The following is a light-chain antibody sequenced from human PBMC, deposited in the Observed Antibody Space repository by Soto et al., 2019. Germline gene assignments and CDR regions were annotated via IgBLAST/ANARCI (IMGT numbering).Light chain of an antibody. CDR1: NIGSKN. V-gene: IGLV3-9*01. CDR2: RDS. J-gene: IGLJ1*01. CDR3: QVWDSSTFV. Sequence: SYELTQPLSVSVALGQTARIPCGGNNIGSKNVHWYQQKPGQAPVLVIYRDSNRPSGIPERFSGSNSGNTATLTISRAQAGDEADYYCQVWDSSTFVFGTGTKVTVL.